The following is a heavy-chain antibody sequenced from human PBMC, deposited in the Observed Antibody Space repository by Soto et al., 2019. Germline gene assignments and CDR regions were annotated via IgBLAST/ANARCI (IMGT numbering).Heavy chain of an antibody. CDR1: GYTFTNYD. Sequence: ASVKVSCKASGYTFTNYDINWVRQATGQGLEWMGWINPHSGNTGYVRKFQGRVTMTRSTSVTTAYMELSSLISEDTAVYYCALVLAEPSGGENGYYYNMDVWGKGTTVTVSS. J-gene: IGHJ6*03. V-gene: IGHV1-8*01. D-gene: IGHD3-3*01. CDR2: INPHSGNT. CDR3: ALVLAEPSGGENGYYYNMDV.